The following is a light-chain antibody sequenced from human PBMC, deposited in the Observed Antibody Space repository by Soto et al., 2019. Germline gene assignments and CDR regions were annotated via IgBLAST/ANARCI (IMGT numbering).Light chain of an antibody. J-gene: IGLJ3*02. CDR3: CSYAGSSTWV. V-gene: IGLV2-23*01. CDR1: SSDVGSYNL. CDR2: EDT. Sequence: QSALTQPASVSGSPGQSITISCSGSSSDVGSYNLVSWYQQYTGKAPKLTIYEDTKRPSGVSNRFSGSKSGNTASLTISGLQAEDEADYYCCSYAGSSTWVFGGGTKLTVL.